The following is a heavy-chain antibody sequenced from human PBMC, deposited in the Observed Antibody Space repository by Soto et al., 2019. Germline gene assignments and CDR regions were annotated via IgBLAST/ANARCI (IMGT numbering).Heavy chain of an antibody. V-gene: IGHV4-39*01. J-gene: IGHJ4*02. CDR2: IYNTGST. D-gene: IGHD5-18*01. Sequence: ETLSLTCSVSGVSISTSSYYGGWVRLAPGKGLEWIASIYNTGSTYYNPSLNTRVTISVDTSKNQFSLKLSSVTAADTAVYYCARASNKRGYSYGPDYWGQGPLVTVSS. CDR3: ARASNKRGYSYGPDY. CDR1: GVSISTSSYY.